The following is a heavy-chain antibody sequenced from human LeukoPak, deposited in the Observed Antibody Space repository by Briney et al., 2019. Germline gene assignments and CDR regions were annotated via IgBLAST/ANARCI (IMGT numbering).Heavy chain of an antibody. D-gene: IGHD4-4*01. J-gene: IGHJ4*02. CDR3: ARTTTTTVPYYFDY. CDR2: IKQDGSDK. V-gene: IGHV3-7*01. CDR1: GITFSSYW. Sequence: GGSLRLSCATSGITFSSYWMSWVRQAPGKGLEWVANIKQDGSDKYYVDSVKGRFTISRDNAKNSLYLQMNSLRAEDTAVYYCARTTTTTVPYYFDYWGQGTLVTVSS.